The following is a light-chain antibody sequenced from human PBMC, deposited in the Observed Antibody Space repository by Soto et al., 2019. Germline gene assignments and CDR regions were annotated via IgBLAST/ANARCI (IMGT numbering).Light chain of an antibody. V-gene: IGKV3-20*01. Sequence: EIVLTQSPGTLSLSPGERATLSCRASQSVSSSYLAWYQQKPGQAPRLLIYGASSRATGIPDRFRGSGSGTDFTLTISILEPEDFAVYYCQQYGRSPYTFGQGTKLEIK. CDR1: QSVSSSY. CDR2: GAS. J-gene: IGKJ2*01. CDR3: QQYGRSPYT.